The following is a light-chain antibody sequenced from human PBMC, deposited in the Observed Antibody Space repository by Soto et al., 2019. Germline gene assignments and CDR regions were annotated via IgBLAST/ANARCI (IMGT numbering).Light chain of an antibody. V-gene: IGKV3-11*01. Sequence: EIVLTQSPATLSLSPGERATLPCRASQSVSDYLAWYQQKPGQAPRLLIYDASNRATGLPARFSGSGSGTDFTLTIGSLEPEDFAVYYCEQRSIWPLYTFGQGTKVDIK. CDR1: QSVSDY. CDR3: EQRSIWPLYT. CDR2: DAS. J-gene: IGKJ2*01.